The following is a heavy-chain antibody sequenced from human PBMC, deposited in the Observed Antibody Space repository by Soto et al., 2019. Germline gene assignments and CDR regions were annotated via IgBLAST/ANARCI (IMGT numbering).Heavy chain of an antibody. D-gene: IGHD6-19*01. CDR3: ASHSATGYSSGWFTH. CDR1: DGSINSYY. CDR2: IYYNGNT. Sequence: QVQLQESGPGLVKPSETLSLICTVSDGSINSYYWSWIRQSPGKGLEWIGYIYYNGNTNYNPSLKSRVTISVDRSKNQFSLNLTSVTAADTAVYYCASHSATGYSSGWFTHWGQGALVTVSS. J-gene: IGHJ5*02. V-gene: IGHV4-59*08.